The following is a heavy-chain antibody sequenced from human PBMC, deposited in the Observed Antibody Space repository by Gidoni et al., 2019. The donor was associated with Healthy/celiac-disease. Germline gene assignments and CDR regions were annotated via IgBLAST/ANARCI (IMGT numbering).Heavy chain of an antibody. D-gene: IGHD3-3*01. CDR3: ARHPGGITIFGVVISAPDY. CDR1: GGSISSSY. Sequence: QVQLQESGPGLVKPSETLSLTCTVSGGSISSSYWSWIRQPPGKGREWIGYIYYSGSTNYNPSLKSRVTISVDTSKNQFSLKLSSVTAADTAVYYCARHPGGITIFGVVISAPDYWGQGTLVTVSS. J-gene: IGHJ4*02. CDR2: IYYSGST. V-gene: IGHV4-59*08.